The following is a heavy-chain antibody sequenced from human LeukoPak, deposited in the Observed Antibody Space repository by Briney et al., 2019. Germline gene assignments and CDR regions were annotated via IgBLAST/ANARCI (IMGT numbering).Heavy chain of an antibody. Sequence: GGSLRLSCAASGFTFSSYSMNWVRQAPGKGLEWVSSISSSSSYIYYADSVKGRFTISRDNAKNSLYLQMNSLRAEDTAVYYCAKGRKLLWFGELSPSYYYYYGMDVWGQGTTVTVSS. CDR1: GFTFSSYS. CDR2: ISSSSSYI. J-gene: IGHJ6*02. D-gene: IGHD3-10*01. CDR3: AKGRKLLWFGELSPSYYYYYGMDV. V-gene: IGHV3-21*01.